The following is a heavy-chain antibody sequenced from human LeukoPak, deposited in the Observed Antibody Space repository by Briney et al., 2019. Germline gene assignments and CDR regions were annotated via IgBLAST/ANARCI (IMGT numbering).Heavy chain of an antibody. D-gene: IGHD1-26*01. CDR1: GFTFSSYG. J-gene: IGHJ4*02. CDR3: AKGRGATSTILYYFDY. V-gene: IGHV3-33*06. CDR2: IWYDGSNK. Sequence: SGGSLRLSCAASGFTFSSYGMHWVRQAPGKGLEWVAVIWYDGSNKYYADSVKGRFTISRDNTKNTLYLQMNRLRAEDTAVYYCAKGRGATSTILYYFDYGAQGPLVTVSS.